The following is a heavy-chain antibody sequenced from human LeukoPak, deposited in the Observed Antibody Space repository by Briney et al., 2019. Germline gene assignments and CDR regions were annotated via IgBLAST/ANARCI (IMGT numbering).Heavy chain of an antibody. CDR2: ISGDNYSV. Sequence: GGSLRLSCAASGFTFSIYNMVWVRQAPGKGLEWVAYISGDNYSVSYGDSVRGLFTVSRDNGKNSLYLQMTSLTDDDTAVYYCARGAAYDTLGYWGQGTLLIVS. V-gene: IGHV3-48*02. D-gene: IGHD3-22*01. J-gene: IGHJ4*02. CDR1: GFTFSIYN. CDR3: ARGAAYDTLGY.